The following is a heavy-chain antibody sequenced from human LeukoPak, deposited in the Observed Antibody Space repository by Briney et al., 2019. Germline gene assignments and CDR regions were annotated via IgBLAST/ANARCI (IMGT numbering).Heavy chain of an antibody. D-gene: IGHD3-10*01. V-gene: IGHV3-15*01. CDR3: TTVYYGSGSYYNRFDY. Sequence: GGSLRLSCAASGFTFSNAWMSWVRQPPGKGLEWVGCIKSKTDGGTTDYAAPVKGRFTISRDDSKNTLYLQMNSLKTEDTAVYYCTTVYYGSGSYYNRFDYWGQGTLVTVSS. CDR1: GFTFSNAW. J-gene: IGHJ4*02. CDR2: IKSKTDGGTT.